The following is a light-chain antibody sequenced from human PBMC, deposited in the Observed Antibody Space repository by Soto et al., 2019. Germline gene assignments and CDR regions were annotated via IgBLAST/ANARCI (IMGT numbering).Light chain of an antibody. CDR2: GNT. CDR1: SSNIGAGYD. J-gene: IGLJ2*01. CDR3: QSYDSSLSAVV. V-gene: IGLV1-40*01. Sequence: QAVVTQPPSVSGAPGQRVTISCTGSSSNIGAGYDVHWYQHLPGTAPKLLVYGNTNRPSGVPDRFSGSKSGTSASLSITGLRADDEADYYCQSYDSSLSAVVFGGGTKLTVL.